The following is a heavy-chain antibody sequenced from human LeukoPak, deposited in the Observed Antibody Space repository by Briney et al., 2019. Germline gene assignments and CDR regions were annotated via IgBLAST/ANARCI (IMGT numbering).Heavy chain of an antibody. D-gene: IGHD3-22*01. CDR1: GFTFSSYE. J-gene: IGHJ3*02. CDR3: ARGGQYYDSAFDI. Sequence: PGGSLRLSCAASGFTFSSYEMNWVRQAPGKGLEWVANIKQDGSEKYYVDSVKGRFTISRDNAKKSLYLQMNSLRVEDTAVYCCARGGQYYDSAFDIWGQGTMVTVSS. CDR2: IKQDGSEK. V-gene: IGHV3-7*01.